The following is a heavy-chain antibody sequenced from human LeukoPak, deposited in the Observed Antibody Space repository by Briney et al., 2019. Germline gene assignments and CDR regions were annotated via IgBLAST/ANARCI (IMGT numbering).Heavy chain of an antibody. CDR1: GGSISSGGYS. J-gene: IGHJ6*02. V-gene: IGHV3-53*01. CDR2: IYSGGGT. Sequence: PSETLSLTCAVSGGSISSGGYSWSWVRQAPGKGLEWVSLIYSGGGTYSADSVKGRFTISRDISKNTLYLQMNSLRAEDTAVYYCARDRSNYLGGYYYYGMDVWGQGTTVTVSS. D-gene: IGHD4-11*01. CDR3: ARDRSNYLGGYYYYGMDV.